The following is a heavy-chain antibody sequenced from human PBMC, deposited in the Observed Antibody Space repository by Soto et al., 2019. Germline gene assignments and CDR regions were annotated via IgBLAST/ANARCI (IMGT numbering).Heavy chain of an antibody. CDR2: VHYTGTT. D-gene: IGHD1-26*01. Sequence: SETLSLTCSVSGGSRSSYYLNWIRQPPGKGLEWIGYVHYTGTTNYIPSLKSRVTMSGDTSKRQFYLKLSSVTAADTAIYYCARDTSDSWIRACVIWGQGIVVTVS. CDR1: GGSRSSYY. CDR3: ARDTSDSWIRACVI. V-gene: IGHV4-59*01. J-gene: IGHJ3*02.